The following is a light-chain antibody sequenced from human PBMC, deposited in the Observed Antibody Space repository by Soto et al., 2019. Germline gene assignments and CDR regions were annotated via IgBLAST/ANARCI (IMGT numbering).Light chain of an antibody. Sequence: AIRMTQSPSSFSASTGDRVTITCRASQGISSYLAWYQQKPGKAPKLLIYAASTLRSGVPSRFSGSGSGTDFTLTVSCLQSEDFATYYCQQYYSYWTFGQGTKVDIK. J-gene: IGKJ1*01. CDR1: QGISSY. CDR2: AAS. V-gene: IGKV1-8*01. CDR3: QQYYSYWT.